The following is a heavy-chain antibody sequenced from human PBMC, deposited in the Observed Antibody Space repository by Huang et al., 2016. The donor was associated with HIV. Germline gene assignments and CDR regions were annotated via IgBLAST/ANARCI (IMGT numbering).Heavy chain of an antibody. Sequence: QLQLQESGPGLVKPSETLSLTCTVSGGSIRSDNYYWGWIRQPPGKGLEGIGSSYYSGSTYYNPSLKSRVTITVDTSKNQFSLKRRSVTAADTAVYYCARLPGSITMIRGVITDPYWGQGTLVTVSS. D-gene: IGHD3-10*01. CDR3: ARLPGSITMIRGVITDPY. CDR2: SYYSGST. CDR1: GGSIRSDNYY. J-gene: IGHJ4*02. V-gene: IGHV4-39*01.